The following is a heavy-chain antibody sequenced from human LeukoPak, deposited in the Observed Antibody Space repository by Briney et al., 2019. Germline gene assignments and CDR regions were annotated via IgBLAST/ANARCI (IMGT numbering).Heavy chain of an antibody. J-gene: IGHJ4*02. CDR3: ARHEELLRNFDY. V-gene: IGHV4-39*01. D-gene: IGHD1-26*01. Sequence: PSETLSLTCTVSGGSISSSSYYWGWIRQPPGKGLGWIGSIYYSGGTYYNPSLKSRVTISVDTSKNQFSLKLSSVTAADTAVYYCARHEELLRNFDYWGQGTLVTVSS. CDR2: IYYSGGT. CDR1: GGSISSSSYY.